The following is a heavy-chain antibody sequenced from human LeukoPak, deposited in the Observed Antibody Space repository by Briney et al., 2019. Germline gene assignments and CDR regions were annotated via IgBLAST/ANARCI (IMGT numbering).Heavy chain of an antibody. CDR2: IREDGSER. J-gene: IGHJ6*04. D-gene: IGHD1-14*01. CDR3: ALPAPYYYYGLDV. V-gene: IGHV3-7*03. CDR1: GFTFSSYW. Sequence: PGGSLRLSCAASGFTFSSYWMSWVRQPPGKGLQWVANIREDGSERYYVDSVKGRFTISRDNAKNSLYLQMNSLRAEDTALYYCALPAPYYYYGLDVWGKGTTVTVSS.